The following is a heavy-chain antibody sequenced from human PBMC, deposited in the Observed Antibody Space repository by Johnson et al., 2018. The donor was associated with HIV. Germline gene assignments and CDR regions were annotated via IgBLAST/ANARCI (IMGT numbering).Heavy chain of an antibody. CDR3: ARVMKAGAFDI. Sequence: QVQLVESGGGVVQPGRSLRLSCAASGFTFSSYAMHWVRQAPGKGLAWVAVISYDGSNKYYADSVKGRFTISRDNSKNTMYLQMNSLRAEDTAVYYCARVMKAGAFDIWGQGTMVTVSS. CDR1: GFTFSSYA. V-gene: IGHV3-30-3*01. J-gene: IGHJ3*02. D-gene: IGHD3-16*01. CDR2: ISYDGSNK.